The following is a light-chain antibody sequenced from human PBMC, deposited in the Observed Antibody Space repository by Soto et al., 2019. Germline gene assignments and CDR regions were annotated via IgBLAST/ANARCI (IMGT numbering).Light chain of an antibody. CDR2: GAS. V-gene: IGKV3-20*01. Sequence: EIVLTQSPGTLSLSPGERATLSCRASQSVSSSYLAWYQQKPGQAPRLLIYGASSRATGIPHRFSGSGSGTDFTLPISRLEPEDFAVYYCQQYGSSPRYTFGQGTKLEIK. J-gene: IGKJ2*01. CDR3: QQYGSSPRYT. CDR1: QSVSSSY.